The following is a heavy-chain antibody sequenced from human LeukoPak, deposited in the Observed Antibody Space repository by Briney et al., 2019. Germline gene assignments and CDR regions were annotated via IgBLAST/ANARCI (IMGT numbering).Heavy chain of an antibody. J-gene: IGHJ6*03. V-gene: IGHV1-2*02. CDR3: ARGPSDDSYLTLRLEASYYMDV. D-gene: IGHD3-3*01. Sequence: ASVKVSCKPSGYTFTCYYMHWLRQAAGQGLEWMGWINPNSGGTNYAQKFQGRVTMARDTSISTAYMELSRLRSDDTAVYYCARGPSDDSYLTLRLEASYYMDVWGKGTTVTVSS. CDR1: GYTFTCYY. CDR2: INPNSGGT.